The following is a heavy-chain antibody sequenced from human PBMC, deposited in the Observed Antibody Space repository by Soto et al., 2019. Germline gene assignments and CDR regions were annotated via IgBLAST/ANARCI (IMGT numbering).Heavy chain of an antibody. D-gene: IGHD4-17*01. J-gene: IGHJ6*02. Sequence: TSETLSLTCTVSGDSIGTTHSYWAWIRQSPGKGLEWIGYIYYSGSTYYNPSLKSRVTISVDTSKNQFSLKLSSVTAADTAVYYCARDLVTTNYYYGMDVWGQGTTVTVSS. CDR2: IYYSGST. CDR3: ARDLVTTNYYYGMDV. CDR1: GDSIGTTHSY. V-gene: IGHV4-31*03.